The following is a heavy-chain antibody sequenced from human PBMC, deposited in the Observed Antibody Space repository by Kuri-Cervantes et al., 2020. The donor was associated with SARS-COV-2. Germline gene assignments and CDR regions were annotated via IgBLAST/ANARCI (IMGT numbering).Heavy chain of an antibody. J-gene: IGHJ4*02. CDR2: ISAYNDNP. D-gene: IGHD3-16*01. CDR3: ARGSTEGEDY. CDR1: GYTFTSYG. Sequence: ASVKVSCKASGYTFTSYGISWVRQAPGQGLEWMGWISAYNDNPKYAQRFQGRLTMTTNIYTSTAYLELRRLRSDDTAVYYCARGSTEGEDYWGQGTLVTVSS. V-gene: IGHV1-18*01.